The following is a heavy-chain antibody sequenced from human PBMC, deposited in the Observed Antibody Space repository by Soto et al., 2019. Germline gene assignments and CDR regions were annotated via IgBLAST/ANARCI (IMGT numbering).Heavy chain of an antibody. D-gene: IGHD3-10*01. CDR3: ARGDAVLLWFGELLPSGAYYMDV. V-gene: IGHV4-59*01. J-gene: IGHJ6*03. Sequence: PSETLSLTCTVSGGSISSYYWSWIRQHPGKGLEWIGYIYYSGSTNYNPSLKSRVTISVDTSKNQFSLKLSSVTAADTAVYYCARGDAVLLWFGELLPSGAYYMDVWGKGTTVTVSS. CDR2: IYYSGST. CDR1: GGSISSYY.